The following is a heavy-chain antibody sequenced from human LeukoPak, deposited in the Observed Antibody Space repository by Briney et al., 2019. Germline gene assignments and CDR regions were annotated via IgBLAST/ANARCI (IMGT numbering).Heavy chain of an antibody. CDR1: GFTFSSYW. CDR3: ANELTATDAFDI. Sequence: PGGSLRLSCAASGFTFSSYWMSWVRQAPGKGLEWVANIKQDGSEKYYVDSVKGRFTISRDNSKNTLYLQMNSLRAEDTAVYYCANELTATDAFDIWGQGTMVTVSS. J-gene: IGHJ3*02. CDR2: IKQDGSEK. D-gene: IGHD1-7*01. V-gene: IGHV3-7*03.